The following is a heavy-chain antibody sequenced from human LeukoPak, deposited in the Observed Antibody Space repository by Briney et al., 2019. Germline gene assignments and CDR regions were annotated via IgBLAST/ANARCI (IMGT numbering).Heavy chain of an antibody. V-gene: IGHV4-59*11. CDR1: GGSISSHY. CDR3: ARDLGYCSGGSCYNNWFDP. D-gene: IGHD2-15*01. CDR2: IYYSGST. Sequence: SETLSLTCTVSGGSISSHYWSWIRQPPGKGLEWIGYIYYSGSTNYNPSLKSRVTISVDTSKNQFSLKLSSVTAADTAVYYCARDLGYCSGGSCYNNWFDPWAQGTLVTVSS. J-gene: IGHJ5*02.